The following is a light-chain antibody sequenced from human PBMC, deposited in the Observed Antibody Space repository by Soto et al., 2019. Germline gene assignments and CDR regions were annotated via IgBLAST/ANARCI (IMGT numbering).Light chain of an antibody. J-gene: IGKJ1*01. CDR2: DAS. CDR1: QSINTW. CDR3: QHYNSYSWT. V-gene: IGKV1-5*01. Sequence: DIQMTQSPSTLSASVGDRVTITCRASQSINTWLAWYQQKPGKAPKLLIYDASSLESGVPSRFSGSGSGTEFTLSISSLQPDDFATYYCQHYNSYSWTFGQGTKVDIK.